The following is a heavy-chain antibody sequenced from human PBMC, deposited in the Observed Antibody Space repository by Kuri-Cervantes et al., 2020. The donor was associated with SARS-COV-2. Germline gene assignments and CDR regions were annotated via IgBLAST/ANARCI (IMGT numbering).Heavy chain of an antibody. CDR2: ISSSSSYI. Sequence: GGSLRLSCAASRFFFRDAWMNWVRQAPGKGLEWVSSISSSSSYIYYADSVKGRFTISRDNAKNSLYLQMNSLRAEDTAVYYCARDEVLRYFDWTYYYYGMDVWGQGTTVTVSS. CDR3: ARDEVLRYFDWTYYYYGMDV. V-gene: IGHV3-21*01. D-gene: IGHD3-9*01. J-gene: IGHJ6*02. CDR1: RFFFRDAW.